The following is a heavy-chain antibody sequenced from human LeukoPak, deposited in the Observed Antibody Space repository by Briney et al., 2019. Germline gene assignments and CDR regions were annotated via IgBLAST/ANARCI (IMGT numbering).Heavy chain of an antibody. J-gene: IGHJ4*02. V-gene: IGHV1-3*01. Sequence: ASVKVSCKASGYTFTSYAMHWVRQAPGQRLEWMGWINAGNGNTKYSQKFQGRVTITRDTSASTAYMELSSLRSEDTAVYYCAREISQYFDWPYLDYWGQGTLVTVSS. CDR3: AREISQYFDWPYLDY. D-gene: IGHD3-9*01. CDR1: GYTFTSYA. CDR2: INAGNGNT.